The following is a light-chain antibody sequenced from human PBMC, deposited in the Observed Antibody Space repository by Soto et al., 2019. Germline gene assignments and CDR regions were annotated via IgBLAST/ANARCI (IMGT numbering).Light chain of an antibody. CDR1: SSDVGGYNY. CDR3: CSYTSSSTLV. Sequence: QSALTQPASVSGSPGQSITISCTGTSSDVGGYNYVSWYQHYPGKAPKLIIYDVSHRPSGISDRFSGSKSGNTASLTISGLQTEDEADYYCCSYTSSSTLVFGGGTKLTVL. V-gene: IGLV2-14*01. J-gene: IGLJ2*01. CDR2: DVS.